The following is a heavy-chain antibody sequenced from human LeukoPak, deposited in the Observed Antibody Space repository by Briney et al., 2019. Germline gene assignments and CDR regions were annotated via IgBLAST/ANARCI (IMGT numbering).Heavy chain of an antibody. J-gene: IGHJ4*02. CDR2: IYYSGST. CDR1: GGSISSYY. Sequence: PSETLSLTCTVSGGSISSYYWSWIRQPPGKGLEWIGYIYYSGSTNYNPSLKSRVTISVDTSKNQFPLKLSSVTAADTAVYYCARDLGSSFDCWGQGTLVTVSS. V-gene: IGHV4-59*01. D-gene: IGHD6-13*01. CDR3: ARDLGSSFDC.